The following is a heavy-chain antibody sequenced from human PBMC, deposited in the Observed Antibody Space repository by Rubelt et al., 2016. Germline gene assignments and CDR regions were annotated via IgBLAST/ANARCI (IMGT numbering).Heavy chain of an antibody. CDR2: INPNSGGT. V-gene: IGHV1-2*06. D-gene: IGHD6-13*01. J-gene: IGHJ4*02. CDR3: ARCIAAAGTDFRFDY. Sequence: QVQLVQSGAEVKKPGASVKVSCKASGYTFTGYYMHWVRQAPGQGLEWMGRINPNSGGTNYAQKFQGRFTMTREQSISTAYMGLSSLRSEDTAVYYCARCIAAAGTDFRFDYWGQGTLVTVSS. CDR1: GYTFTGYY.